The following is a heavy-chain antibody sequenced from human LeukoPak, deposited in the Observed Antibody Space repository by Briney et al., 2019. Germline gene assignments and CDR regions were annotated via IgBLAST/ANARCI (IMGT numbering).Heavy chain of an antibody. Sequence: GESLKISCKGSGYRFTTNWIGWARQMPGKGLEWMGIIYPGDFDTRYSPSFQGQVTISADKSISTAYLQWSSLKASDTAMYFCASGNGWFSFWGQGTLVTVSS. D-gene: IGHD6-19*01. J-gene: IGHJ4*02. CDR2: IYPGDFDT. CDR1: GYRFTTNW. CDR3: ASGNGWFSF. V-gene: IGHV5-51*01.